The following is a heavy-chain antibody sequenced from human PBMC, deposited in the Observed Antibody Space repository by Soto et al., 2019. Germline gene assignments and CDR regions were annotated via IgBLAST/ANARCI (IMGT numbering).Heavy chain of an antibody. J-gene: IGHJ6*02. V-gene: IGHV3-21*01. CDR2: ISSSSSYI. CDR1: GFTFSSYS. CDR3: ARDRDRFGELSGGMDV. Sequence: GGSLRLSCAASGFTFSSYSMNWVRQAPGKGLEWVSSISSSSSYIYYADSVKGRFTISRDNAKNSLYLQMNSLRAEDTAVYYCARDRDRFGELSGGMDVWGQGTTVTVSS. D-gene: IGHD3-10*01.